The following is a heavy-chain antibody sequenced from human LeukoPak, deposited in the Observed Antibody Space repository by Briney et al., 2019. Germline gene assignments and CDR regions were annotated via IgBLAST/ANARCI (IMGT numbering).Heavy chain of an antibody. J-gene: IGHJ4*02. CDR3: ARGVIGIAAAGK. CDR2: INHSGST. CDR1: GGSISSYY. D-gene: IGHD6-13*01. Sequence: PSETLSLTCTVSGGSISSYYWSWIRQPPGKGLEWIGEINHSGSTNYNPSLKSRVTISVDTSKNQFSLKLSSVTAADTAVYYCARGVIGIAAAGKWGQGTLVTVSS. V-gene: IGHV4-34*01.